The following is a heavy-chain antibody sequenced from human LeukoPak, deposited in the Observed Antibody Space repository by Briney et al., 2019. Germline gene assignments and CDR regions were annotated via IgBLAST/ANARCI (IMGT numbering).Heavy chain of an antibody. J-gene: IGHJ4*02. CDR3: WMGYYDSSGYYDY. CDR2: INHSGST. CDR1: GGSLSGYY. V-gene: IGHV4-34*01. D-gene: IGHD3-22*01. Sequence: PSETLSLTCAVYGGSLSGYYWSWIRQPPGKGLEWIGEINHSGSTDYNPSLKSRVTISVDTSKNQFSLKLSSVTAADTAVYYCWMGYYDSSGYYDYWGQGTLVTVSS.